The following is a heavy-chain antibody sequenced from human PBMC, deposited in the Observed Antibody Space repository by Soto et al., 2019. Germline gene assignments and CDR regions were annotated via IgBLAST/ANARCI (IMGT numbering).Heavy chain of an antibody. Sequence: GGSLRLSCAASGFTFSSYSMNWVRQAPGKGLEWVSSISSSSSYIYYADSVKGRFTISRDNAKNSLYLQMNSLRAEDTAVYYCARDYLRWPLSHYYYGMDVWGQGTTVTVSS. CDR1: GFTFSSYS. V-gene: IGHV3-21*01. CDR3: ARDYLRWPLSHYYYGMDV. J-gene: IGHJ6*02. CDR2: ISSSSSYI. D-gene: IGHD3-16*02.